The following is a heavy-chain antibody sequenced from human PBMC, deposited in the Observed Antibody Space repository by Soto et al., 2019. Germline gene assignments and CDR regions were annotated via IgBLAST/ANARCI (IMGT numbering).Heavy chain of an antibody. V-gene: IGHV3-11*01. D-gene: IGHD2-8*02. CDR2: ISSSGSTI. CDR1: GFTFSDFY. CDR3: ARDSTGGLIGDPDWWEGAAGLDY. Sequence: QVQLVESGGGLVKPGGSLRLSCAASGFTFSDFYMSWIRQAPGKGLEWVSYISSSGSTIYYADSVKGRFTISRDNAKNSLYLQMNSLRAEDTAVYYCARDSTGGLIGDPDWWEGAAGLDYWGQGTLVTVSS. J-gene: IGHJ4*02.